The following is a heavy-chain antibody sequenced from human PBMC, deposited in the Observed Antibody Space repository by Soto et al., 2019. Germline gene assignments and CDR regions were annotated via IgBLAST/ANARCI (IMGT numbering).Heavy chain of an antibody. Sequence: QVQLVESGGGVVQPGRSLRLSCAASGFTFSSYGMHWVRRAPGKGLEWVAVIWYDGSNKYYADSVKGRFTISRDNSQNTLYLQMNSLRAEDTAVYYCARDWAGRYYDSTGLLYWGQGTLVTVSS. CDR3: ARDWAGRYYDSTGLLY. D-gene: IGHD3-22*01. CDR1: GFTFSSYG. CDR2: IWYDGSNK. J-gene: IGHJ4*02. V-gene: IGHV3-33*01.